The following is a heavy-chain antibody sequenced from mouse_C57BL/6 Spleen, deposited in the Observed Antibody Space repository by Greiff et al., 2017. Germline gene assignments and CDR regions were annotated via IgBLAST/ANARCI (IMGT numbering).Heavy chain of an antibody. CDR1: GYTFTSYW. J-gene: IGHJ1*03. V-gene: IGHV1-55*01. CDR3: ARGLRAYFDV. CDR2: IYPGSGST. Sequence: VQLQQSGAELVKPGASVKMSCKASGYTFTSYWITWVKQRPGQGLEWIGDIYPGSGSTNYNEKFKSKATLTVDTSSSTAYMQLSSLTSEDSAVYYCARGLRAYFDVWGTGTTVTVSS. D-gene: IGHD3-1*01.